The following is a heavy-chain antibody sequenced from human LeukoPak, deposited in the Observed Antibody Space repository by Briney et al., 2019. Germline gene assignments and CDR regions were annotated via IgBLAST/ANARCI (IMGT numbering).Heavy chain of an antibody. D-gene: IGHD1-20*01. CDR2: IKSKTDGGTT. CDR1: GFTFSNAW. J-gene: IGHJ4*02. V-gene: IGHV3-15*01. CDR3: TTPEPYNWSFPFDY. Sequence: PGGSLRLSCAASGFTFSNAWMSWVRQAPGKGLECVGRIKSKTDGGTTDYAAPVKGRFTISRDDSKNTLYLQMNSLKTEDTAVYYCTTPEPYNWSFPFDYWGQGTLVTVSS.